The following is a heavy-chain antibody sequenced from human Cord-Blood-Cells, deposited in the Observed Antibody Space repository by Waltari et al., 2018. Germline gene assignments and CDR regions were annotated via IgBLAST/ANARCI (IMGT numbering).Heavy chain of an antibody. V-gene: IGHV4-38-2*01. D-gene: IGHD3-3*01. CDR3: ARIEAYDFWSGYFDY. Sequence: QVQLQESGPGLVTPPETLSLTCAVSGYSISSGYYCAWIRQPPGKGLEWIGGIYHSGSTYYNPSLKSRVTISVDTSKNQFSLKLSSVTAADTAVYYCARIEAYDFWSGYFDYWGQGTLVTVSS. CDR2: IYHSGST. CDR1: GYSISSGYY. J-gene: IGHJ4*02.